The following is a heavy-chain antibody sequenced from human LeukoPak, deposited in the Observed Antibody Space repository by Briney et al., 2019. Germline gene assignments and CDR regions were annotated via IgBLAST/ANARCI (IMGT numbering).Heavy chain of an antibody. J-gene: IGHJ4*02. CDR3: ARGGTYCYGDCYATKY. CDR2: IGSGTSQI. Sequence: GGSLRLSCAASGFTFSTYAMHWVRQAPGKGLEWVSAIGSGTSQIWYADSVKGRFTISRDNAKNSLYLEMTRLRAEDTAVYYCARGGTYCYGDCYATKYWGQETLVTVSS. V-gene: IGHV3-21*01. D-gene: IGHD2-21*02. CDR1: GFTFSTYA.